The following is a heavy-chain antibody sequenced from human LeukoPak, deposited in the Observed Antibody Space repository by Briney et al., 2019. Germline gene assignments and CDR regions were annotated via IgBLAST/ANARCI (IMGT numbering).Heavy chain of an antibody. Sequence: SETLSLTCTVSGGSISSYYWSWIRQPPGKGLEWIGYIYYSGSTNYNPSLKSRVTISVDTSKNQFSLKLSSVTAADTAVYYCARDRYYYDSSGYYYGAFDIWGQGTMVTVSS. J-gene: IGHJ3*02. CDR3: ARDRYYYDSSGYYYGAFDI. D-gene: IGHD3-22*01. CDR1: GGSISSYY. V-gene: IGHV4-59*01. CDR2: IYYSGST.